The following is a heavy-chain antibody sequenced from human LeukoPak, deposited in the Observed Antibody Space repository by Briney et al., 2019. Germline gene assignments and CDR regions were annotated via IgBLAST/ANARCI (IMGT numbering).Heavy chain of an antibody. V-gene: IGHV3-30-3*01. CDR3: ARAATIVVVIAYYFDY. J-gene: IGHJ4*02. Sequence: PGRSLRLSCAASGFTLSSYAMHWVRQAPGKGLEWVAVISYDGSNKYYADSVKGRFTISRDNSKNTLYLQMNSLRAEDTAVYYCARAATIVVVIAYYFDYWGQGTLVTVSS. D-gene: IGHD3-22*01. CDR2: ISYDGSNK. CDR1: GFTLSSYA.